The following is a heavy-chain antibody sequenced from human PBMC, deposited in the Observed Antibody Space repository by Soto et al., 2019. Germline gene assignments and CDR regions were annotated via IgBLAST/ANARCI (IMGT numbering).Heavy chain of an antibody. Sequence: ASVKVSCNASGYTFTGYYMHWVRQAPGQGLEWMGWINPNSCGTNYAQKFQGWVTMTRDTSISTAYMELSRLRSDDTAAYYCARGRRAGLLGYCSGGSCYLDYWGQGTLVTVSS. CDR2: INPNSCGT. V-gene: IGHV1-2*04. J-gene: IGHJ4*02. CDR1: GYTFTGYY. D-gene: IGHD2-15*01. CDR3: ARGRRAGLLGYCSGGSCYLDY.